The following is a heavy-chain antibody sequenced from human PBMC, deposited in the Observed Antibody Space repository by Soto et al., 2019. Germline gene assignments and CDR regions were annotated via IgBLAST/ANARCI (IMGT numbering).Heavy chain of an antibody. Sequence: QVQLVESGGGVVQPGRSLRLSCAASGFTFSSYAMHWVRQAPGKGLEWVAVISYDGSNKYYADSVKGRFTISRDNSKNTLYLQMNSLRAEDTAVYYCARDLIGYYGSGSYWDYWGQGTLVTVSS. J-gene: IGHJ4*02. V-gene: IGHV3-30-3*01. CDR2: ISYDGSNK. D-gene: IGHD3-10*01. CDR1: GFTFSSYA. CDR3: ARDLIGYYGSGSYWDY.